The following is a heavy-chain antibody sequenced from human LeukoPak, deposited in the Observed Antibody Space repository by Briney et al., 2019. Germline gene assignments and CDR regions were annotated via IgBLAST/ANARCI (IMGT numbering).Heavy chain of an antibody. CDR1: GFTFSSYA. Sequence: GGSLRLSCAASGFTFSSYAMSWVRQAPGKGLEWVSAISGSGGSTYYADSVKGRFTISRDNSKNTLYLQMNSLRAEDTAVYYCAKDPLKSRGITMIVVVIDYFDYWGQGTLVTVSS. CDR3: AKDPLKSRGITMIVVVIDYFDY. D-gene: IGHD3-22*01. CDR2: ISGSGGST. V-gene: IGHV3-23*01. J-gene: IGHJ4*02.